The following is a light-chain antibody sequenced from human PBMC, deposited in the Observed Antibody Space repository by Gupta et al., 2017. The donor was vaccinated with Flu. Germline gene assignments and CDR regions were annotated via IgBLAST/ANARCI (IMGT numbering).Light chain of an antibody. CDR1: SSDVGGYNS. Sequence: QSALTQPASVSGSPGQSITISCTGTSSDVGGYNSVSWYQPHPGKVPKLMIYDVSNRPSWVSNRFSGSKSGNTASLTISGLQAEDEADYYCSSYTSSIALVVFGGGTKLTVL. J-gene: IGLJ2*01. V-gene: IGLV2-14*03. CDR3: SSYTSSIALVV. CDR2: DVS.